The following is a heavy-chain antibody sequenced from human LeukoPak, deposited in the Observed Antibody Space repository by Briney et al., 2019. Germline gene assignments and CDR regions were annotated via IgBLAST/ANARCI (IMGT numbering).Heavy chain of an antibody. D-gene: IGHD5-18*01. CDR3: ARPSGYSYGYFFY. J-gene: IGHJ4*02. V-gene: IGHV4-34*01. CDR1: GGSFSGYY. CDR2: INHSGST. Sequence: SKTLSLTCVVYGGSFSGYYWSWIRQPPGKGLEWVGEINHSGSTNYNLSLKSRVTTSVDTSKNQFSLKLSSVTAADTAVYYCARPSGYSYGYFFYWGQGTLVTVSS.